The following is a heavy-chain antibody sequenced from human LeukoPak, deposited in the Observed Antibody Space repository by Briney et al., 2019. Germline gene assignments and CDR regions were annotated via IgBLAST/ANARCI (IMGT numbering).Heavy chain of an antibody. D-gene: IGHD6-19*01. Sequence: PGGSLRLSCAASGFTFSSYWMSWVRQAPGKGLEWVANIKQDGSEKYYVDSVKGRFTISRDNAKNSLYLQMNSLRAEDTAVYYCARDKALGAVAGTWFDPWGQGTLVTVSS. J-gene: IGHJ5*02. CDR1: GFTFSSYW. CDR2: IKQDGSEK. CDR3: ARDKALGAVAGTWFDP. V-gene: IGHV3-7*01.